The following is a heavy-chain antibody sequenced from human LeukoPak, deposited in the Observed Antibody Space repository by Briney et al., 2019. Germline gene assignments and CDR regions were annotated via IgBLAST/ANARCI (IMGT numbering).Heavy chain of an antibody. Sequence: GGSLRLSYAASGFTFSSYNMNWVRQAPGKGLQWVSYISSSSSTIYYADSVKGRFTISRDNAKNSLYLQMNSLRDEDTAVYYCARDDEEEWSRPLDYWGQGTLVTVSS. D-gene: IGHD3-3*01. J-gene: IGHJ4*02. CDR2: ISSSSSTI. CDR1: GFTFSSYN. V-gene: IGHV3-48*02. CDR3: ARDDEEEWSRPLDY.